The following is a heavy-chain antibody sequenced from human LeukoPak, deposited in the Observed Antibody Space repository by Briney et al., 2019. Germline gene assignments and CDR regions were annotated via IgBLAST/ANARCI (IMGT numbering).Heavy chain of an antibody. Sequence: ASETLSLTCTVSGYSISSGYYWGWIRQPPGKGLEWIGSIYHSGSTYYNPSLKSRVTISVDTSKNQFSLKLSSVTAADTAVYYCARDTNWNYFDYWGQGTLVTVSS. J-gene: IGHJ4*02. CDR3: ARDTNWNYFDY. CDR1: GYSISSGYY. D-gene: IGHD1-1*01. V-gene: IGHV4-38-2*02. CDR2: IYHSGST.